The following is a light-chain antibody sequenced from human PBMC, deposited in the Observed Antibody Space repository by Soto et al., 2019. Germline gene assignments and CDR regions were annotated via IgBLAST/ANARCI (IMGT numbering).Light chain of an antibody. V-gene: IGLV3-21*04. CDR2: YDS. Sequence: SYELTQPPSVSVAPGKTARITCGGNNIGSKNVHWYQQKSGQPPALVIYYDSDRPSGIPERFSGSNSGNTAALTISRVEDGDEADYYCQVWGSSGDHVVFGGGTKVTVL. CDR3: QVWGSSGDHVV. J-gene: IGLJ2*01. CDR1: NIGSKN.